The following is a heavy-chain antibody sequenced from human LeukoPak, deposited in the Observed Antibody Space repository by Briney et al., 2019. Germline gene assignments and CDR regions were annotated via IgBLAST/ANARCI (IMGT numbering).Heavy chain of an antibody. CDR3: ARDVVSSNWDFDY. Sequence: GASVKVSCKASGYTFTADYMHWVRQAPGQGLEWMGWINPNTGVTNYAQRFQGRVTMTRDTSITTAYMELSRLTSDDTAVYYCARDVVSSNWDFDYWGQGTLVTVSS. D-gene: IGHD6-13*01. V-gene: IGHV1-2*02. CDR1: GYTFTADY. CDR2: INPNTGVT. J-gene: IGHJ4*02.